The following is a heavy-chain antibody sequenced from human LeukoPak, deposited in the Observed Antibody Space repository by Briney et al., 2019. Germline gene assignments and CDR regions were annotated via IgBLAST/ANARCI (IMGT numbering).Heavy chain of an antibody. Sequence: GGSLRLSCAASGFTFSSYAMSWVRQAPGKGLEWVSAISGSGGSTYYADSVKGRFAISRDNSKNTLYLQMNSLRAEDTAVYYCAKDRDYYDSSGYYGFDYWGQGTLVTVSS. CDR3: AKDRDYYDSSGYYGFDY. V-gene: IGHV3-23*01. J-gene: IGHJ4*02. CDR1: GFTFSSYA. D-gene: IGHD3-22*01. CDR2: ISGSGGST.